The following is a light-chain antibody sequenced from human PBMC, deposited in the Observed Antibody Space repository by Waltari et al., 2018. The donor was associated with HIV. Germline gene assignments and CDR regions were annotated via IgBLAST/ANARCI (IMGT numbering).Light chain of an antibody. J-gene: IGKJ4*01. Sequence: DIQMTQSPSSLSASVGDRVTITCQARQGISNYLNWYQQKPGTAPKRLVYDASLLYTGVPSRFSGAGSGTYFTLTISRLQPEDVATYYCQKYNDPSLTFGGGTKVQI. CDR1: QGISNY. V-gene: IGKV1-33*01. CDR3: QKYNDPSLT. CDR2: DAS.